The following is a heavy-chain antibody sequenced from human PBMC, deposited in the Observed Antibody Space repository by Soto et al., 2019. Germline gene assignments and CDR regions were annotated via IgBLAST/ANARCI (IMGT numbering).Heavy chain of an antibody. CDR2: ISGSGGST. V-gene: IGHV3-23*01. CDR1: GFTFSSYA. D-gene: IGHD3-3*01. CDR3: AKDQGITIFGVVDY. J-gene: IGHJ4*02. Sequence: QPGGSLRLSCAATGFTFSSYAMSWVRQAPGKGLEWVSAISGSGGSTYYADSVKGRFTISRDNSKNTLYLQMNSLRAEDAAVYYCAKDQGITIFGVVDYWGQGTLVTVSS.